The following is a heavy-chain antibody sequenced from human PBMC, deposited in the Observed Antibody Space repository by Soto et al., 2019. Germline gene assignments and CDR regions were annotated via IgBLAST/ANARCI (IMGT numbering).Heavy chain of an antibody. CDR2: INHSGST. Sequence: VQLQQWGAGLLKPSETLSLTCAVYGGSFSGYYWSWIRQPPGKGLEWIGEINHSGSTNYNPSLKRRVTISVDTSKSHLSRKLSSVTAADTAVYYCARGRGGLVRFDYWGQGTLVTVSS. J-gene: IGHJ4*02. CDR1: GGSFSGYY. V-gene: IGHV4-34*01. D-gene: IGHD3-9*01. CDR3: ARGRGGLVRFDY.